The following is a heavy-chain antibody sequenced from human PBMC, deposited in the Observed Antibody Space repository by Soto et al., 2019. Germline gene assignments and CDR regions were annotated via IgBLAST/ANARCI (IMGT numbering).Heavy chain of an antibody. J-gene: IGHJ4*02. D-gene: IGHD2-2*01. Sequence: SETLSLTCTVSGASITNYYWSWFRQPPGQGLESLGYIYHTGVTNSNPSLRGRLSISIDTAKNQFSLKLSSVTSADTAIYYCARTARVPDFWGPGILVTVSS. V-gene: IGHV4-59*01. CDR3: ARTARVPDF. CDR1: GASITNYY. CDR2: IYHTGVT.